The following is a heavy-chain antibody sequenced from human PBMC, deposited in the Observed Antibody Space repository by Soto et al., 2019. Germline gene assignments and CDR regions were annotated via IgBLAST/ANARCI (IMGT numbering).Heavy chain of an antibody. V-gene: IGHV3-30*18. Sequence: QVQLVESGGGVVQPGRSLRLSCAASGFTFSSYGMHWVRQAPGKGLEWVAVISYDGSNKYYADSVKGRFTISRDNSKNELYLQINSLSAEDTAVYYCAKGPVDKAMVTDYWGQGTLVTVSS. D-gene: IGHD5-18*01. CDR1: GFTFSSYG. CDR2: ISYDGSNK. J-gene: IGHJ4*02. CDR3: AKGPVDKAMVTDY.